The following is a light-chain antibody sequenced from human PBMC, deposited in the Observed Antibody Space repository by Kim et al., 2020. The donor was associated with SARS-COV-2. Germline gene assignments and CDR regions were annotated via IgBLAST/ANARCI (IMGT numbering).Light chain of an antibody. CDR2: AAS. CDR1: QGIRNE. CDR3: LQDYNYPRT. V-gene: IGKV1-6*01. Sequence: AAIGDRVTIPCRASQGIRNELGWYQQKPGRAPKLLIYAASSLQSGVPSRFSGSGSGTDFTLTISSLQPEDFATYYCLQDYNYPRTFGQGTKVEIK. J-gene: IGKJ1*01.